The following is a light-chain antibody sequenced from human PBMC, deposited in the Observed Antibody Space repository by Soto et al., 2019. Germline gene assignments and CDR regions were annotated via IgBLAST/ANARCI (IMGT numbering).Light chain of an antibody. V-gene: IGKV3-20*01. CDR1: QSVSSSY. J-gene: IGKJ1*01. CDR2: GAS. CDR3: QQYGSSLRT. Sequence: EIVLTQSPGTLSLSPGERATLXXRASQSVSSSYLAWYQQKPGQAPRVXIYGASSRATGIPDRFSGSGAGTDFTLTIGRLEPEDVAVYYCQQYGSSLRTFGQGTKVDIK.